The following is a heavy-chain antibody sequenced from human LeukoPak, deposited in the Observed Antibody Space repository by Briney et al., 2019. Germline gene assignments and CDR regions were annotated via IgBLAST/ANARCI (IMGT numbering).Heavy chain of an antibody. CDR2: ISGSGGST. D-gene: IGHD3-9*01. J-gene: IGHJ4*02. V-gene: IGHV3-23*01. CDR3: AKDRSAFDWLLANY. CDR1: GFTFSSYA. Sequence: PGGSLRLSCAAPGFTFSSYAMSWVRQAPGKGLEWVSAISGSGGSTYYADSVKGRFTISRDNSKNTLYLQMNSLRAEDTAVYYCAKDRSAFDWLLANYWGQGTLVTVSS.